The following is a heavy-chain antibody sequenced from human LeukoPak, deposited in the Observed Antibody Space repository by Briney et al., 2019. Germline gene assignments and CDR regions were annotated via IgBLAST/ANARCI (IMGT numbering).Heavy chain of an antibody. V-gene: IGHV4-30-4*08. CDR3: ARVGHCSSTSCYDY. CDR1: GGSISSGDYY. D-gene: IGHD2-2*01. Sequence: SETLSLTCTVSGGSISSGDYYWSWIRQPPGKGLEWIGYIYYSGSTYYNPSLKSRVTISVDTSKNQFSLKLSSVTAADTAVYYCARVGHCSSTSCYDYWGQGTLVTVSS. J-gene: IGHJ4*02. CDR2: IYYSGST.